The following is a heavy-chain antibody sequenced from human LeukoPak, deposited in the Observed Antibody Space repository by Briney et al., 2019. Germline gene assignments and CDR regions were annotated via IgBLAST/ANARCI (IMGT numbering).Heavy chain of an antibody. J-gene: IGHJ4*02. CDR2: IYSGGST. D-gene: IGHD3-22*01. V-gene: IGHV3-53*01. Sequence: GGSLRLSCAASGFTVSSNYMSWVRQAPGKGLEWVSIIYSGGSTFYADSVKGRFTISRDNSKNTLYLQMNSLRAEDTAVYYCARGSPPRRNYDSRGYYSYYFDYWGQGTLVTVSS. CDR3: ARGSPPRRNYDSRGYYSYYFDY. CDR1: GFTVSSNY.